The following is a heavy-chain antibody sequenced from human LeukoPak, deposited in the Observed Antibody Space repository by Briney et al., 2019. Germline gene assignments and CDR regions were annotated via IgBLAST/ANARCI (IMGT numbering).Heavy chain of an antibody. CDR1: EFTFSRYW. CDR2: ISTDGTIT. CDR3: ARDQTQWGAFDI. Sequence: GGSLRLSCVGSEFTFSRYWMHWVRQAPGKGLVWVSRISTDGTITDYANSVKGRFTISRDNSKNTLYLQMNSLRAEDTAVYYCARDQTQWGAFDIWGQGTMVTVSS. J-gene: IGHJ3*02. D-gene: IGHD2-8*01. V-gene: IGHV3-74*01.